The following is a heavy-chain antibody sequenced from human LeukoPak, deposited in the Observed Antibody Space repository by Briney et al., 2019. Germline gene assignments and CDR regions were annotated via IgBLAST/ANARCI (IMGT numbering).Heavy chain of an antibody. D-gene: IGHD5-12*01. J-gene: IGHJ5*02. CDR2: ISAYNGNT. CDR1: GYTFTSYG. Sequence: ASVKVSCKASGYTFTSYGISWVRQAPGQGLEWMGWISAYNGNTNYAQKLQGRVTMTTDTSTSTAYLELRSLRSDDTAVYYCARDVWYSGYEAELVLGWFDPWGQGTLVTVSS. V-gene: IGHV1-18*04. CDR3: ARDVWYSGYEAELVLGWFDP.